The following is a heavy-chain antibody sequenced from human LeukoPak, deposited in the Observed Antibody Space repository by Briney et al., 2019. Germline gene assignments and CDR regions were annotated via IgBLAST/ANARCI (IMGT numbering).Heavy chain of an antibody. CDR2: INSDGSST. CDR3: AKRRWNGVNYGDYEDY. D-gene: IGHD4-17*01. Sequence: GGSLRLSCAASGFTFSRYWMHWVRQAPGKGLVWVSRINSDGSSTIYADSVKGRFAISRDNSKNTLYLQMNSLTAEDTALYYCAKRRWNGVNYGDYEDYWGQGTLVTVSS. J-gene: IGHJ4*02. CDR1: GFTFSRYW. V-gene: IGHV3-74*01.